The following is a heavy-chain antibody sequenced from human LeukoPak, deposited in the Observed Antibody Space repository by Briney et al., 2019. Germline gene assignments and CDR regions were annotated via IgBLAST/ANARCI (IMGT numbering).Heavy chain of an antibody. J-gene: IGHJ5*02. CDR3: AGVGVVVAATGNLWFDP. Sequence: PGGSLRLSCAASGFTFSSYEMNWVRQAPGKGLEWVSYISSSGTTIYCADSVKGRFTISRDNAKNSLYLQMNSLRAEDTAVYYCAGVGVVVAATGNLWFDPWGQGTLVTVSS. CDR2: ISSSGTTI. D-gene: IGHD2-15*01. V-gene: IGHV3-48*03. CDR1: GFTFSSYE.